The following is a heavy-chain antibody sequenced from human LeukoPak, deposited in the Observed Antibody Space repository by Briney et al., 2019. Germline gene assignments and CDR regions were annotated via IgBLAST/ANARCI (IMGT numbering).Heavy chain of an antibody. CDR2: ISDSGSRT. D-gene: IGHD2-15*01. CDR3: AKGRSFCSGGSCLNWFDP. Sequence: PGGSLRLSCAASGFTFSTYAMSWVRQAPGKGLEWVSTISDSGSRTYYADSVKGRFTISRDNSKDTLYLQMNSLRAEDTAVYYCAKGRSFCSGGSCLNWFDPWGQGTLVTVSS. V-gene: IGHV3-23*01. CDR1: GFTFSTYA. J-gene: IGHJ5*02.